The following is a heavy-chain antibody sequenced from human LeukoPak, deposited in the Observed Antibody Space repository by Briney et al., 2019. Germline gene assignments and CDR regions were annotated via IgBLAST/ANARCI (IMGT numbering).Heavy chain of an antibody. CDR3: SKDRICSGGSCHFDY. D-gene: IGHD2-15*01. CDR1: GFTFSNYA. V-gene: IGHV3-23*01. CDR2: ISGNGRST. Sequence: GGSLRLSCAASGFTFSNYAMSWVRQAPGKGLEWVSVISGNGRSTYYADSVKGRFTISRDNSKNTMYLRMNSLRVEDTAVYYCSKDRICSGGSCHFDYWGQGTLVTVSS. J-gene: IGHJ4*02.